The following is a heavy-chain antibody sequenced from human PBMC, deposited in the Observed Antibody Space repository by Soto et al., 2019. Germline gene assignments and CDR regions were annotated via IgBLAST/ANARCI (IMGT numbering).Heavy chain of an antibody. Sequence: GESLKISCKGPGYSFTIYWIGWVRQMPGKGLEWMGIIYPGDSDTRYSPSCQGQVTISADKSISTAYLQWSSLKASDTAMYYCARQGCSSTSCYTGYYYYYYGMDVWGQGTTVTVSS. CDR3: ARQGCSSTSCYTGYYYYYYGMDV. CDR2: IYPGDSDT. CDR1: GYSFTIYW. D-gene: IGHD2-2*02. V-gene: IGHV5-51*01. J-gene: IGHJ6*02.